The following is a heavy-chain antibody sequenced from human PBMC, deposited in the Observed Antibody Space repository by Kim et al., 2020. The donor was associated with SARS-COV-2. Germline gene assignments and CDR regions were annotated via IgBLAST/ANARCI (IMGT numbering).Heavy chain of an antibody. V-gene: IGHV3-30*04. CDR1: GFTFSDYA. CDR2: ISYDGRNN. Sequence: GGSLRLSCAASGFTFSDYAIFWVRQPPGKGLEWVAVISYDGRNNYFANSVKGRFTISRDNSKNTVYLQMNSLRADDTAVYYCTRDELGSQLFAGKWFDS. D-gene: IGHD3-10*01. J-gene: IGHJ5*01. CDR3: TRDELGSQLFAGKWFDS.